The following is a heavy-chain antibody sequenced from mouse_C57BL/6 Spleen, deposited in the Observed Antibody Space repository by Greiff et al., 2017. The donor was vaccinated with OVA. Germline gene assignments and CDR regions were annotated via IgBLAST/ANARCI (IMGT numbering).Heavy chain of an antibody. J-gene: IGHJ4*01. CDR1: GYTFTSYG. V-gene: IGHV1-81*01. Sequence: VQLQQSGAELARPGASVKLSCKASGYTFTSYGISWVKQRTGQGLEWIGEIYPRSGNTYYNEKFKGKATLTADKSSSTAYMELRSLTSEDSAVYFCARSHYGSSYPYAMDYWGQGTSVTVSS. D-gene: IGHD1-1*01. CDR3: ARSHYGSSYPYAMDY. CDR2: IYPRSGNT.